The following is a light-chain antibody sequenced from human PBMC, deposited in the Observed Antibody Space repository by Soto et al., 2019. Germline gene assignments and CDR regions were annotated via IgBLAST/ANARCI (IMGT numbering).Light chain of an antibody. Sequence: QSVLTQPASVSGSPGQSITISCTGTSSDVGGYNYVSWYQQHPGKAPKLIIFEVSYRPSGISNRFSASESGDTASLTISGLQADDEADYYCCSYTDSRTHIFGRGTKVTVL. CDR1: SSDVGGYNY. J-gene: IGLJ1*01. V-gene: IGLV2-14*01. CDR2: EVS. CDR3: CSYTDSRTHI.